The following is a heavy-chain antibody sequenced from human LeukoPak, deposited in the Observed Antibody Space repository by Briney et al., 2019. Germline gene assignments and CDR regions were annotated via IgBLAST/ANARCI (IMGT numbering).Heavy chain of an antibody. CDR3: TTLGIAAAGSDY. CDR2: IRNRANSYAT. D-gene: IGHD6-13*01. CDR1: GFTFSGSA. J-gene: IGHJ4*02. Sequence: GVSLRLSCAASGFTFSGSAMHWVRQASGKGLEWVGRIRNRANSYATAYAASGKGRFTISRDDSKNTAYLQMNSLKTEDTAVYYCTTLGIAAAGSDYWGQGTLVTVSS. V-gene: IGHV3-73*01.